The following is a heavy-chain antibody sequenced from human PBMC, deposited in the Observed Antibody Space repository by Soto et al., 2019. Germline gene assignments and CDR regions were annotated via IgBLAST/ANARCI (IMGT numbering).Heavy chain of an antibody. V-gene: IGHV3-74*01. CDR1: GFTFSSYW. Sequence: GGSLRLSCAASGFTFSSYWMYWVRQAPGKGLVWVSRINNDGRSTSNADSVKGRFTISRDNAKNTLYLQMNSLRVEDTAMYYCAREVQTIDAFDIWGQGTMVTVS. CDR3: AREVQTIDAFDI. CDR2: INNDGRST. J-gene: IGHJ3*02. D-gene: IGHD1-1*01.